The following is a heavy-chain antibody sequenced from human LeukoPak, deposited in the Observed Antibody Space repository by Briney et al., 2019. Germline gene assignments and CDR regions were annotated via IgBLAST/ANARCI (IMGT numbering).Heavy chain of an antibody. CDR1: GFTFSTYA. V-gene: IGHV3-48*01. J-gene: IGHJ6*04. Sequence: GGSLRLSCAASGFTFSTYAMDWVRQAPGKGLEWVSYLSSSSSVIYHADSVKGRFTISRDNAKNSLYLQTNSLRTEDTAVYYCAELGITMIGGVWGKGTTVTISS. CDR2: LSSSSSVI. CDR3: AELGITMIGGV. D-gene: IGHD3-10*02.